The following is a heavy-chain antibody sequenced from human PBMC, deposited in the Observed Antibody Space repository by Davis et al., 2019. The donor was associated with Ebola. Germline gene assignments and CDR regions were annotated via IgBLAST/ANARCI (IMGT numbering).Heavy chain of an antibody. CDR3: ARHAGYSSSWYLKYYYGMDV. D-gene: IGHD6-13*01. J-gene: IGHJ6*02. CDR1: GGSISSYY. CDR2: IYYSGST. V-gene: IGHV4-59*08. Sequence: MPSETLSLTCTVSGGSISSYYWGWIRQPPGKGLEWIGYIYYSGSTNYNPSLKSRVTISVDTSKNQFSLKLSSVTAADTAVYYCARHAGYSSSWYLKYYYGMDVWGQGTTVTVSS.